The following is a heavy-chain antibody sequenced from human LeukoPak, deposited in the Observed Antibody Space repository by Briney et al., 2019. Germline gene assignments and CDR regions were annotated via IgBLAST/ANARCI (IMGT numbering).Heavy chain of an antibody. J-gene: IGHJ6*03. CDR3: ARATSSYFYYMDV. D-gene: IGHD5-12*01. Sequence: PSETLSLTCAVCGGSISSSSYYWGWIRQPPGKGLEWIGSIYYSGSTYYNPSLKSRVTISADTSKNQFSLNVSSVTAADTAVYYCARATSSYFYYMDVWGKGTTVTISS. CDR2: IYYSGST. V-gene: IGHV4-39*07. CDR1: GGSISSSSYY.